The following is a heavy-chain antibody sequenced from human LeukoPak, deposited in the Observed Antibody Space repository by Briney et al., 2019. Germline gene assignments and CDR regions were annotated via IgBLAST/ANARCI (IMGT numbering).Heavy chain of an antibody. D-gene: IGHD1-1*01. CDR1: EFSLRSYS. Sequence: GGSLRLSCGASEFSLRSYSMDWVRQAPGKGLEWVSHINSGSSTIYYADSVKGRFTISRDNAGNSLYLHMNSLRAEDTAVYYCARVLLERPGIDSFDMWGQGAMVTVSS. CDR3: ARVLLERPGIDSFDM. J-gene: IGHJ3*02. V-gene: IGHV3-48*01. CDR2: INSGSSTI.